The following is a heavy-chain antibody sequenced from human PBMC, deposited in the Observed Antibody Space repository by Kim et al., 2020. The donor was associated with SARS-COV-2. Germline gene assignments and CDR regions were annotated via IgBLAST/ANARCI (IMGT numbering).Heavy chain of an antibody. Sequence: SETLSLTCTVSGGSISSSSYYWGWIRQPPGKGLEWIGSIYYSGSTYYNPSLKSRVTISVDTSKNQFSLKLSSVTAADTAVYYCARPYSSGWYVNWGQGTLVTVSS. CDR2: IYYSGST. V-gene: IGHV4-39*01. J-gene: IGHJ4*02. CDR3: ARPYSSGWYVN. D-gene: IGHD6-19*01. CDR1: GGSISSSSYY.